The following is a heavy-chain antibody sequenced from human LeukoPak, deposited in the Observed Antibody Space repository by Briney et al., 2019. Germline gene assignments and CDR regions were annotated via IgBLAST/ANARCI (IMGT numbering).Heavy chain of an antibody. CDR1: GFTFSVYS. CDR3: ARVSGRGYSYGYGDY. J-gene: IGHJ4*02. CDR2: ISSTTYT. D-gene: IGHD5-18*01. V-gene: IGHV3-21*01. Sequence: GGSLRLSCAASGFTFSVYSMSWIRQAPEKGLEWVSSISSTTYTYYADSVKGRFTISRDNAKNSLYLQMNSLRAEDTAVYYCARVSGRGYSYGYGDYWGQGTLVTVSS.